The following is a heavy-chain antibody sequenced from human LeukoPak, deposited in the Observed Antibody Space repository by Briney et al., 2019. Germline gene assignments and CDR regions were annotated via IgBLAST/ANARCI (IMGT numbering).Heavy chain of an antibody. Sequence: SETLSLTCTVSGGSISSSIYYWGWIRQPPGKGLEWIGTIYYSGSTYYNPSLKSRVTISVDTSRNQFSLKLSSVTAADTAVYYCARAFGRIWFGELHFDYWGQGTLVTVSS. V-gene: IGHV4-39*01. CDR1: GGSISSSIYY. CDR2: IYYSGST. CDR3: ARAFGRIWFGELHFDY. D-gene: IGHD3-10*01. J-gene: IGHJ4*02.